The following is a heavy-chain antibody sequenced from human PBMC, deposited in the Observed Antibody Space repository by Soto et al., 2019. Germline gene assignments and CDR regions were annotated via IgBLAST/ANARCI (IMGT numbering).Heavy chain of an antibody. CDR2: IYYSGST. Sequence: SETLSLTCTVSGGSISSSSYYWGWIRQPPGKGLEWIGSIYYSGSTYYKPSLKSRVTISVDTSKKQISLKLSSVTAADTAVYYCASFRVTTYYYYYGMDVWGQGTTVTVSS. D-gene: IGHD4-4*01. CDR3: ASFRVTTYYYYYGMDV. CDR1: GGSISSSSYY. J-gene: IGHJ6*02. V-gene: IGHV4-39*01.